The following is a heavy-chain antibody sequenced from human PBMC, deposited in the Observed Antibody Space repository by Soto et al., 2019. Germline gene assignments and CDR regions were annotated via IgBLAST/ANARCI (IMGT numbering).Heavy chain of an antibody. D-gene: IGHD1-26*01. CDR1: GGSISSGDYY. Sequence: SETLSLTCTVSGGSISSGDYYWSWIRQPPGKGLEWIGYIYYSGSTYYNPSLKSRVTISVDTSKNQFSLKLTSVTAADTAVYYFARVRGGGPFDDWGQGTLVTCSS. V-gene: IGHV4-30-4*01. J-gene: IGHJ4*02. CDR3: ARVRGGGPFDD. CDR2: IYYSGST.